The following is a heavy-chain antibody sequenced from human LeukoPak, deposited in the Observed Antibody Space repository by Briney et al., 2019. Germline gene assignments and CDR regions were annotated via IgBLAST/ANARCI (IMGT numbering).Heavy chain of an antibody. Sequence: ASVKVSCKASVGTFSSYAISWVRQAPGQGLEWMGGIIPIFGTANYAQKFQGRVTITTDESTSTAYMELSSLRSEDTAVYYCARSGVAARPYYYYMDVWGKGTTVTVSS. D-gene: IGHD6-6*01. CDR1: VGTFSSYA. CDR2: IIPIFGTA. CDR3: ARSGVAARPYYYYMDV. J-gene: IGHJ6*03. V-gene: IGHV1-69*05.